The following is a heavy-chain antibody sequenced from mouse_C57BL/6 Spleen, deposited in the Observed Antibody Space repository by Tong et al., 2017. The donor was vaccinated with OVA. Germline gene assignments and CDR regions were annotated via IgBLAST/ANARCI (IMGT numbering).Heavy chain of an antibody. V-gene: IGHV1-9*01. Sequence: VQLQQSGAELMKPGASVKISCKATGYTFSSYWIEWVKQRPGHGLEWIGEILPGSGSTNYNEKFKGKATFTADTSSITAYLQLSSLTSEDSAVYYCARALMMGYYFDYWGQCTTLTVSS. D-gene: IGHD2-3*01. J-gene: IGHJ2*01. CDR3: ARALMMGYYFDY. CDR1: GYTFSSYW. CDR2: ILPGSGST.